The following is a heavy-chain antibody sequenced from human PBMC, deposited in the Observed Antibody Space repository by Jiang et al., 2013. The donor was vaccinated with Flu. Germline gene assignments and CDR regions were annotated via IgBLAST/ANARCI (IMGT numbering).Heavy chain of an antibody. CDR2: IKSKTDGGTT. J-gene: IGHJ4*02. Sequence: VQLVESGGGLVKPGGSLRLSCAASGFTFSNAWMSWVRQAPGKGLEWVGRIKSKTDGGTTDYAAPVKGRFTISRDDSKNTLYLQMNSLKTEDTAVYYCTTAQMATITWAGATFDYWGQGTLVTVSS. CDR1: GFTFSNAW. CDR3: TTAQMATITWAGATFDY. V-gene: IGHV3-15*01. D-gene: IGHD5-24*01.